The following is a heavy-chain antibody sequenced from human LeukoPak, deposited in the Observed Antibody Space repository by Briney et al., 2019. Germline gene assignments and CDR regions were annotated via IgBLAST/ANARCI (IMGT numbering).Heavy chain of an antibody. CDR3: SRESGPYCPFGH. J-gene: IGHJ5*02. Sequence: SETLSLTCGVSGGSITTTNFWSWVRQPPGGGLEWIGEISLRGRTQYNPSLKSRVNSSIDESKIHLYLSLASATAADTAVYYCSRESGPYCPFGHWGQGTLVAVTS. CDR2: ISLRGRT. D-gene: IGHD1-26*01. CDR1: GGSITTTNF. V-gene: IGHV4-4*02.